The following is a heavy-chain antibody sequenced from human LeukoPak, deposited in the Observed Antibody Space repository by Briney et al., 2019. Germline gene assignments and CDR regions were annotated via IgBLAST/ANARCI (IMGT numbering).Heavy chain of an antibody. CDR1: GFTFSSYW. D-gene: IGHD2-2*01. CDR2: IKQDGSEK. J-gene: IGHJ4*02. Sequence: GGSLRLSCAASGFTFSSYWMSWVRQAPGKGLEWVANIKQDGSEKYYVDSVKGRFTISRDNAKNSLYLQMNSLRDEDTAVYYGARNQGSCDRTGCRPPYYLDYWGQGILVTVSS. V-gene: IGHV3-7*01. CDR3: ARNQGSCDRTGCRPPYYLDY.